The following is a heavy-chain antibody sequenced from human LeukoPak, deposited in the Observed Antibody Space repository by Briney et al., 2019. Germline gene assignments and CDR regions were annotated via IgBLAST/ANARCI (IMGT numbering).Heavy chain of an antibody. D-gene: IGHD2-2*01. CDR2: IYYSGST. V-gene: IGHV4-59*01. J-gene: IGHJ4*02. CDR3: ARGTLTKPDIVVVPAAIAFDY. CDR1: GGSISSYY. Sequence: PSETLSLTCTVSGGSISSYYWSWIRQPPGKGLEWSGYIYYSGSTNYNPSLKSRVTISVDTSKNQFSLKLSSVTAADTAVYYCARGTLTKPDIVVVPAAIAFDYWGQGTLVTVSS.